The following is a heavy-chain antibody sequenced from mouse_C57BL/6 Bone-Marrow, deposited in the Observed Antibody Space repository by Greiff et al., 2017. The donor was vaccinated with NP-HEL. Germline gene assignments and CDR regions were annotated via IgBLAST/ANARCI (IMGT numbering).Heavy chain of an antibody. CDR3: ARQVYYYGSSPFAY. CDR2: ISSGSSTI. J-gene: IGHJ3*01. CDR1: GFTFSDYG. V-gene: IGHV5-17*01. D-gene: IGHD1-1*01. Sequence: EVQGVESGGGLVKPGGSLKLSCAASGFTFSDYGMHWVRQAPEKGLEWVAYISSGSSTIYYADTVKGRFTISRDNAKNTLCLQMTSLRSEDTAMYYCARQVYYYGSSPFAYWGQGTLVTVSA.